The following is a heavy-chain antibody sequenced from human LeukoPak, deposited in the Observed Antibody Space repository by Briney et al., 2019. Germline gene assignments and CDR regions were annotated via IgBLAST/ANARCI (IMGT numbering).Heavy chain of an antibody. CDR3: ATDYKYCG. V-gene: IGHV1-2*02. D-gene: IGHD5-24*01. Sequence: ASVKVSYESSGYTFTVTYIHGVPQAPGQGLEWMGWIIPNSGGTNYAQKFQGRVTMTRDTSISTAYMELSSLRSDDTAVYYCATDYKYCGRGQGTLVTVSS. J-gene: IGHJ4*02. CDR2: IIPNSGGT. CDR1: GYTFTVTY.